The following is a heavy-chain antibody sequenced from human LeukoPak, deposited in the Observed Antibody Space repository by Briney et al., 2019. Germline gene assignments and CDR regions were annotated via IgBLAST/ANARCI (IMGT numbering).Heavy chain of an antibody. CDR2: INPNTGGT. CDR1: GYTFTGSY. D-gene: IGHD3-16*01. CDR3: ARDYVAASDAFDI. J-gene: IGHJ3*02. V-gene: IGHV1-2*02. Sequence: ASVKVSCKASGYTFTGSYMHWVRQAPGQGLEWMGWINPNTGGTNYAQKFQGRVTMTRDTSISTAYMELSRLRSDDTAVYYCARDYVAASDAFDIWGQGTMVTVSS.